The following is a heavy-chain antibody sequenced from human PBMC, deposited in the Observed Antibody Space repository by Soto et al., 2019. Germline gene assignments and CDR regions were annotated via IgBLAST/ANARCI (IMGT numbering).Heavy chain of an antibody. V-gene: IGHV3-23*01. CDR2: ISGSGGST. CDR3: AKDRQQLTKGAELDY. J-gene: IGHJ4*02. D-gene: IGHD6-13*01. Sequence: QAGGSLRLSCAASGFTFSSYAMSWVRQAPGKGLEWVSAISGSGGSTYYADSVKGRFTISRDNSKNTLYLQMNSLRAEDTAVYYCAKDRQQLTKGAELDYWGQGTLVTV. CDR1: GFTFSSYA.